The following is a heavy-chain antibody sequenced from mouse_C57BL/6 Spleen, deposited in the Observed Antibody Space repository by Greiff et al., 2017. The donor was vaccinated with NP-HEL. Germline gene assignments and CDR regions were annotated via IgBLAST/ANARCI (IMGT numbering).Heavy chain of an antibody. Sequence: VQLQQSGAELVRPGASVTLSCKASGYTFTDYEMHWVKQTPVHGLEWIGAIDPETGGTAYNQKFKGKAILTADKSSSTAYMELRSLTSEDSAVYYCTRRGSTVRYYAMDYWGQGTSVTVSS. J-gene: IGHJ4*01. V-gene: IGHV1-15*01. CDR3: TRRGSTVRYYAMDY. CDR2: IDPETGGT. CDR1: GYTFTDYE. D-gene: IGHD1-1*01.